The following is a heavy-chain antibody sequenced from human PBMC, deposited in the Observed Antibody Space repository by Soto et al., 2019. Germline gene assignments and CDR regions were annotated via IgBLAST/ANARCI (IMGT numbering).Heavy chain of an antibody. D-gene: IGHD2-15*01. Sequence: QVTLKESGPVLVKPTETLTLTCTVSGFSLSNARMGVSWIRQPPGKALEWLAQIFSNDEKSYSTSLKSRLTISKDTSKSQVVLTMTNMDPVDTATYYCARINTSYCSGGSCYPNNWFDPWGQGTLVTVSS. V-gene: IGHV2-26*01. J-gene: IGHJ5*02. CDR3: ARINTSYCSGGSCYPNNWFDP. CDR2: IFSNDEK. CDR1: GFSLSNARMG.